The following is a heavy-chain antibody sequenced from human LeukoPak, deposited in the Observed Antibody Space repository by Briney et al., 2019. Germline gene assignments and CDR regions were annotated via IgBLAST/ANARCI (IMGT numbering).Heavy chain of an antibody. V-gene: IGHV3-23*01. J-gene: IGHJ4*02. CDR3: AKDRYSYAFEYSDS. CDR2: ISGSGGST. Sequence: GGSLRLSCVASGFTFSNSAISWVRQAPGKGLEWVSAISGSGGSTYYADSVKGRFTISRDNAKNSLYLQMNSLRAEDTAVYYCAKDRYSYAFEYSDSWGQGTLVTVSS. D-gene: IGHD5-18*01. CDR1: GFTFSNSA.